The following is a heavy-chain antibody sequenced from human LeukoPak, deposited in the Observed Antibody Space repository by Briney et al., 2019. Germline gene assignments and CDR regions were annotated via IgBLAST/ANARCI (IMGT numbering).Heavy chain of an antibody. CDR2: IYYSGST. V-gene: IGHV4-31*03. Sequence: SETLSLTCTVSGGSISSGGYYWSWIRKHPGKGLEWIGYIYYSGSTYYNPSLKSRVTISVDTSKNQFSLKLSSVTAADTAVYYCARELDYGDYGGFDYWGQGTLVTVSS. CDR1: GGSISSGGYY. J-gene: IGHJ4*02. CDR3: ARELDYGDYGGFDY. D-gene: IGHD4-17*01.